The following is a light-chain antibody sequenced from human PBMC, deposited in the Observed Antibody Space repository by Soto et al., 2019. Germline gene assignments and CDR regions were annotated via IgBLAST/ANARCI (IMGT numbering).Light chain of an antibody. V-gene: IGLV2-11*01. J-gene: IGLJ2*01. CDR1: SSDVGAYNC. CDR3: CSYAARNANVV. Sequence: QSALTQPRSVSGSHGQSVTISCTGPSSDVGAYNCVSWYQQHPGKSPKLLIDDVTKRPSGLPDRFSGSKSGNTASLTISGLQAEDEADYYCCSYAARNANVVFGGGTQLTVL. CDR2: DVT.